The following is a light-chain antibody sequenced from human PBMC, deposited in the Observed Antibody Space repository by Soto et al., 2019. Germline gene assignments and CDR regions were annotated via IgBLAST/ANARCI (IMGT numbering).Light chain of an antibody. J-gene: IGKJ5*01. Sequence: EIVLTQSPATLSFSPGERATLSCRASQSVSSYLAWYQQKPVQTPRLLIYDSSNRATGIPARFSGSGSGTDFTLTISSLEPEDFAVYYCQQRTSSPITFGQGTRLEIK. V-gene: IGKV3-11*01. CDR2: DSS. CDR3: QQRTSSPIT. CDR1: QSVSSY.